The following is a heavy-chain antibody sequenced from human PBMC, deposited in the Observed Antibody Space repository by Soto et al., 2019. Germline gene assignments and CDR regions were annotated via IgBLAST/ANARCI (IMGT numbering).Heavy chain of an antibody. CDR2: IYPGDSDT. D-gene: IGHD5-18*01. J-gene: IGHJ6*02. CDR3: ARLEDTAMVTAGMDV. CDR1: GYSFTSYW. Sequence: GESLKISCKGSGYSFTSYWIGWVRQMPGKGLEWMGIIYPGDSDTRYSPSFQGQVTISADKSISTAYLQWSSLKASDTAMYYCARLEDTAMVTAGMDVWGQGTTVTVSS. V-gene: IGHV5-51*01.